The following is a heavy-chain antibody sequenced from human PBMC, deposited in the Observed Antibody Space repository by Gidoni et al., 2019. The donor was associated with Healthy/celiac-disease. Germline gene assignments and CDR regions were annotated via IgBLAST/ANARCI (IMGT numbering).Heavy chain of an antibody. V-gene: IGHV3-72*01. CDR1: GFTFSDHY. CDR3: ARAERITIFGVVINDAFDI. Sequence: EVQLVESGGGLAQPGGSLRLSCAASGFTFSDHYMDWVRQAPGKGLEWVGRTRNKANSYTTEYAASVKGRFTISRDDSKNSLYLQMNSLKTEDTAVYYCARAERITIFGVVINDAFDIWGQGTMVTVSS. CDR2: TRNKANSYTT. D-gene: IGHD3-3*01. J-gene: IGHJ3*02.